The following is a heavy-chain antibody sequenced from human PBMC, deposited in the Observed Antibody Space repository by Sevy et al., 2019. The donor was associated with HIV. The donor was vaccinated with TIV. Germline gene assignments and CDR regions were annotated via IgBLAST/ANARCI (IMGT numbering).Heavy chain of an antibody. J-gene: IGHJ5*02. Sequence: ASVKVSCKASGYTFTSYGISWVRQAPGQGLEWMGWISAYNGNTNYAQKLQGRVTMTTDTSTSTAYMELRSLRSDDTAVYYGGRVGYDILTGYYNRWFDPWGQGTLVTVSS. V-gene: IGHV1-18*04. D-gene: IGHD3-9*01. CDR3: GRVGYDILTGYYNRWFDP. CDR1: GYTFTSYG. CDR2: ISAYNGNT.